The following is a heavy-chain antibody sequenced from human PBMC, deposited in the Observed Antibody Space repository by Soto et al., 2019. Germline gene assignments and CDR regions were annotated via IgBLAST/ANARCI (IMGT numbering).Heavy chain of an antibody. D-gene: IGHD1-26*01. J-gene: IGHJ4*02. Sequence: ASVKVSCKASGYTLTGHYIHWVRQAPEQGPEWMGEIGPESGATRYAQRFQGRVTMTRDMSINTVYMELKNLSPDDAAVYYCGRGRSGQIVVFYWGQGTPVTVSS. CDR2: IGPESGAT. CDR1: GYTLTGHY. V-gene: IGHV1-2*02. CDR3: GRGRSGQIVVFY.